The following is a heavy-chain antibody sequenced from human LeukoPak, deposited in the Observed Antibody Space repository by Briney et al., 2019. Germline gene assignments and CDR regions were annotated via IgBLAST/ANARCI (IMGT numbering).Heavy chain of an antibody. CDR3: AGGEEEAVSGYAFGL. D-gene: IGHD6-19*01. CDR2: TIYRSKWYT. CDR1: GDSVSGISAS. Sequence: SPTLSLTFSISGDSVSGISASWHWLRLSPGRGLEWLGRTIYRSKWYTTYAMSVRSRMTINADTSTNQFSLQLNSVPPEDTAVYYCAGGEEEAVSGYAFGLWGQGILVTVSS. V-gene: IGHV6-1*01. J-gene: IGHJ4*02.